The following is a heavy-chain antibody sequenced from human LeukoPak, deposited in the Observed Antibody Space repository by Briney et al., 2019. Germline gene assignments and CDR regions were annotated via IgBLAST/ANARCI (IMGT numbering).Heavy chain of an antibody. CDR2: TNHSGST. CDR1: GGSFSGYY. V-gene: IGHV4-34*01. CDR3: ARYLPLTDAFDI. J-gene: IGHJ3*02. Sequence: SETLSPTCAVYGGSFSGYYRSWIRQPPGKGLEWIGETNHSGSTNYNPSLKSRVTISVDTSKNQFSLKLSSVTAADTAVYYCARYLPLTDAFDIWGQGTMVTVSS.